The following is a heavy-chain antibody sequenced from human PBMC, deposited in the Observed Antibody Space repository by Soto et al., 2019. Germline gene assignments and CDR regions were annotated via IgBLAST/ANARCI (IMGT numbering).Heavy chain of an antibody. CDR1: GYTFTGYY. J-gene: IGHJ4*02. CDR3: AREPVNRRITGTTRNFDY. CDR2: INPNSGGT. Sequence: GASVKVSCKASGYTFTGYYMHWVRQAPGQGLEWMVWINPNSGGTNYAQKFQGWVTMTRDTSISTSYMELSRLRSDDTAVYYCAREPVNRRITGTTRNFDYWGQGTLVTVSS. D-gene: IGHD1-20*01. V-gene: IGHV1-2*04.